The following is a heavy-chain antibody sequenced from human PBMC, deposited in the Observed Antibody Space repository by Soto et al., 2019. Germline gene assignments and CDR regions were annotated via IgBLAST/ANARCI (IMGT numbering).Heavy chain of an antibody. CDR3: AKDRDYYFDY. Sequence: PGGSLRLSCEGSGFTVSSHAMTWIRQAPGKGPEWVSTVTADGGTYYADSVKGRFTISRDNSKNTLYLQMDSLRAEDTAVYYCAKDRDYYFDYWGQGTLVTVSS. D-gene: IGHD3-10*01. CDR2: VTADGGT. V-gene: IGHV3-23*01. J-gene: IGHJ4*02. CDR1: GFTVSSHA.